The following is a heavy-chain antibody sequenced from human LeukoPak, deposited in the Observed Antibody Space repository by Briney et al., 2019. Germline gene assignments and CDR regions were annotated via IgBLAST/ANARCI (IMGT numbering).Heavy chain of an antibody. CDR2: IYENGGTT. V-gene: IGHV3-23*01. Sequence: GGSLRLSCVGSGFTFRSHAMSWVRQAPEKGLEFVSGIYENGGTTYYADSVKGRFTISRDNSKNTLYLQMNSLRAEDTAVYYCAKDQDYGGNSPFDYWGQGTLVTVSS. CDR3: AKDQDYGGNSPFDY. CDR1: GFTFRSHA. J-gene: IGHJ4*02. D-gene: IGHD4-23*01.